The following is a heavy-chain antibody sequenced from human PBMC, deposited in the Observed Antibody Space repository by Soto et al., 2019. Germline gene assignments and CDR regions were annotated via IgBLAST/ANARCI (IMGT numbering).Heavy chain of an antibody. D-gene: IGHD4-17*01. J-gene: IGHJ5*02. V-gene: IGHV1-69*06. CDR1: GGTFSSYA. CDR2: IIPIFGTA. Sequence: QVQLVQSGAEVKKPGSSVKVSCKASGGTFSSYAISWVRQAPGQGLEWMGGIIPIFGTANYAQKFQGRVTITADKATSTAYMELSSLRSEDTAVYYCASLVRENYGFNWFDPWGQGTLVTVSS. CDR3: ASLVRENYGFNWFDP.